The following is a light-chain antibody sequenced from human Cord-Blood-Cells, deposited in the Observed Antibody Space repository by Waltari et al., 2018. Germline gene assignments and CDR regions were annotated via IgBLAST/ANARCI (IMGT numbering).Light chain of an antibody. CDR1: QCVLYSSNNKNY. V-gene: IGKV4-1*01. J-gene: IGKJ1*01. CDR3: QQYYSTPPT. CDR2: WAS. Sequence: DIVMTQSPDSLAVSLGERATINCKSSQCVLYSSNNKNYLAWYQQKPGQPPKLLIYWASTRESGVPDLFSGSGSGTDFSLTISSLRAEDVAVYYCQQYYSTPPTFGQGTKVEI.